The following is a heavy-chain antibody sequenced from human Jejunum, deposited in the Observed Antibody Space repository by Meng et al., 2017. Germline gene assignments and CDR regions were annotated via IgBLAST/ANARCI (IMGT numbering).Heavy chain of an antibody. CDR3: ARRAESGGYFDS. J-gene: IGHJ4*02. CDR1: GFIFRNFW. D-gene: IGHD2-8*02. CDR2: INSDETST. Sequence: GESLKISCAASGFIFRNFWMHWVRQVPGKGPVWVSRINSDETSTNYADSVRGRFTISRDNAKNTLDLQMTSLRTDDSAIYYCARRAESGGYFDSWGQGTLVTVSS. V-gene: IGHV3-74*01.